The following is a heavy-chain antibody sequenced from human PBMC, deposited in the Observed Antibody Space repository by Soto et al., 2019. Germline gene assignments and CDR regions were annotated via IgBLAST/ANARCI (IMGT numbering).Heavy chain of an antibody. CDR2: INAGNGNT. V-gene: IGHV1-3*01. D-gene: IGHD3-10*01. Sequence: ASVKASCKASGYTFTCYAMYWGHQAPGQRLEWMGWINAGNGNTKYSQKFQGRVTITRDTSASTAYMELSSLRSEDTAVYYCARGDVLLWFGELSWFDPWGQGTLVTVSS. CDR3: ARGDVLLWFGELSWFDP. CDR1: GYTFTCYA. J-gene: IGHJ5*02.